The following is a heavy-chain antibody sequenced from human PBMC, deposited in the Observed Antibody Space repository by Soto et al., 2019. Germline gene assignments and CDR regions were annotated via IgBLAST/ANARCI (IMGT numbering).Heavy chain of an antibody. CDR1: GYTFTGYY. D-gene: IGHD6-13*01. CDR2: INPNSGGT. V-gene: IGHV1-2*04. CDR3: ARDKGSSWYGDFDY. J-gene: IGHJ4*02. Sequence: QVQLVQSGAEVKKPGASVKASCKASGYTFTGYYMHWVRQAPGQGLEWMGWINPNSGGTNYAQKFQGWVTMTRDTSISTAYMELSRLRSDDTAVYYCARDKGSSWYGDFDYWGQGTLVTVSS.